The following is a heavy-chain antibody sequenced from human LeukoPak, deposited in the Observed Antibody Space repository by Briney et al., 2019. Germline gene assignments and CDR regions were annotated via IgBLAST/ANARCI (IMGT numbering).Heavy chain of an antibody. CDR1: GYSFTSYW. D-gene: IGHD6-25*01. CDR2: IYPGNSDT. J-gene: IGHJ4*02. CDR3: ARRQSRGRFDY. V-gene: IGHV5-51*01. Sequence: GESLKISCKGSGYSFTSYWIGWVCHMPGKGLEWMGIIYPGNSDTRYSPSFQGQVTISADKSITTAYLQWSSLKASDTAVYYCARRQSRGRFDYWGQGTLVTVSS.